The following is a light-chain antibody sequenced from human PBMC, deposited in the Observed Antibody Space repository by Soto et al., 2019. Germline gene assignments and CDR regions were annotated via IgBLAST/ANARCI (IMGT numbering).Light chain of an antibody. Sequence: ALQITPSPSSLSASVGDRITISCLAIQGIGNDLGWYQQKTGKPPKVLIYGASNLQSGVPPRFRGSGSGTDFTLAISSLQPEDSETYYCLQDINYPWTFGQGTKVDIK. CDR3: LQDINYPWT. CDR1: QGIGND. CDR2: GAS. V-gene: IGKV1-6*01. J-gene: IGKJ1*01.